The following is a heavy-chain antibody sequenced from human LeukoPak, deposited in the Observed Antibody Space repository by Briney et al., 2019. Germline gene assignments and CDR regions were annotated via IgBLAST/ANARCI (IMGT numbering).Heavy chain of an antibody. V-gene: IGHV3-7*01. CDR1: GFTFSSYW. CDR2: IKQDGSEK. J-gene: IGHJ3*02. CDR3: ARESALLNDAFDI. Sequence: PGGSLRLSCAASGFTFSSYWMSWVRQAPGKGLEWVANIKQDGSEKYYVDSVKGRFTISRDNAKNSLYLQMNSLRAEDTAVYYCARESALLNDAFDIWGQGTMVTVSS. D-gene: IGHD1-26*01.